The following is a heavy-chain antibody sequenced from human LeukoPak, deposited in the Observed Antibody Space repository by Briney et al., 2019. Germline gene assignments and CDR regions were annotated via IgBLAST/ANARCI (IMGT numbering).Heavy chain of an antibody. D-gene: IGHD3-3*01. V-gene: IGHV4-59*04. CDR3: ARQISDYYYYYIDV. CDR1: GGSISPYY. Sequence: SETLSLTCTVSGGSISPYYWSWIRQPPGKGLEWIGTIYYSGTTYYNPSLESRVTMSEDTSKNQFSLTLRSVTATDTAVYYCARQISDYYYYYIDVWGKGTTVTVS. CDR2: IYYSGTT. J-gene: IGHJ6*03.